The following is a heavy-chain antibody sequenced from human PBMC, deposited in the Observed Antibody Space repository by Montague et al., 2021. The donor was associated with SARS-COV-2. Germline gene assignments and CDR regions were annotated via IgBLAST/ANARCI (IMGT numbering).Heavy chain of an antibody. V-gene: IGHV4-61*02. CDR2: IRTTGHT. J-gene: IGHJ4*02. CDR3: ARFGSGTLEFDL. Sequence: TLSLTCTVSGASISTGIYYWSCIRQPSRKGLEWIGRIRTTGHTDYNSSLESRVFMSVDTSTNQFSLSLTSVTAADTAVYFCARFGSGTLEFDLWGQGTLVTVSS. CDR1: GASISTGIYY. D-gene: IGHD1-26*01.